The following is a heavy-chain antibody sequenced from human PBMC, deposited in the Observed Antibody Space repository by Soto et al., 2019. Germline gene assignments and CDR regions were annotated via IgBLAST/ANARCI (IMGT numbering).Heavy chain of an antibody. V-gene: IGHV3-66*01. D-gene: IGHD2-15*01. J-gene: IGHJ6*03. CDR2: IFKDGSGGST. CDR3: ARDDVHCSGGSCYGVPMDV. CDR1: GVTPSSKY. Sequence: GGDPRHPCGGSGVTPSSKYNSVGRPAPGKGVGWGSVIFKDGSGGSTYYADSVKGRFTISRDKSKNTLFLQMNSLRAEDTAVYYCARDDVHCSGGSCYGVPMDVWGKGTTVTVSS.